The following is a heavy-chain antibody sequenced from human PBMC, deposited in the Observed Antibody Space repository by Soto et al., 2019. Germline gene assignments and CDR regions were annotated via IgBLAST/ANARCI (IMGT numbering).Heavy chain of an antibody. CDR1: GYTFSSYG. V-gene: IGHV1-18*01. Sequence: ASVKVSCKASGYTFSSYGLSWVRQAPGQGLEWMGWISDYNGNTHYAKKFQGRVIMTTDTSTRTAYMELRSLRSDDTAVYFCAREGYYSGSGTYSPPRYYGMDVWGQGTTVTVSS. CDR3: AREGYYSGSGTYSPPRYYGMDV. D-gene: IGHD3-10*01. CDR2: ISDYNGNT. J-gene: IGHJ6*02.